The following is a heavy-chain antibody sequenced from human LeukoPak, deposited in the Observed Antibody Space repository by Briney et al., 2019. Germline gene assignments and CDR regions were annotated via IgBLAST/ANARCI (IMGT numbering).Heavy chain of an antibody. V-gene: IGHV3-30*02. Sequence: PAGGSLRLSCAASGFAFNKFGMHWVRQAPGKGLEWVAFIRFDGTNERYADSVKGRFTISRDNSKNTLYLQLGSLRVDDTAVYYCARERGIIAFDLWGQGTMVTVSS. D-gene: IGHD1-14*01. CDR2: IRFDGTNE. CDR1: GFAFNKFG. CDR3: ARERGIIAFDL. J-gene: IGHJ3*01.